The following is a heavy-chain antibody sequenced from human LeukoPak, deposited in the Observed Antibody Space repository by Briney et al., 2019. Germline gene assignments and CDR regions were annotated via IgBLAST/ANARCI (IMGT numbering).Heavy chain of an antibody. V-gene: IGHV4-59*08. D-gene: IGHD4-23*01. CDR3: ARQKGGGPDY. Sequence: PSETLSLTCAVSGGSISSYYWSWIRQPPGKGLEWIGYIYYSGSTNYNPSLKSRVTISVDTSKNQFSLKLSSVTAADTAVYYCARQKGGGPDYWGQGTLVTVSS. CDR2: IYYSGST. J-gene: IGHJ4*02. CDR1: GGSISSYY.